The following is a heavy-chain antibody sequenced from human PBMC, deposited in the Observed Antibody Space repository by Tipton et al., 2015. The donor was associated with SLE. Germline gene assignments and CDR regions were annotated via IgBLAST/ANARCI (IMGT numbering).Heavy chain of an antibody. D-gene: IGHD3-10*01. CDR2: IRSKAYGGTT. Sequence: SLRLSCTASGFTFGDYAMSWVRQAPGKGLEWVGFIRSKAYGGTTEYAASVKARFTISRDDSKNIAYLQMNSLKTEDTAVYYCTTGGGFDYWGQGTLVTVSS. CDR3: TTGGGFDY. CDR1: GFTFGDYA. J-gene: IGHJ4*02. V-gene: IGHV3-49*04.